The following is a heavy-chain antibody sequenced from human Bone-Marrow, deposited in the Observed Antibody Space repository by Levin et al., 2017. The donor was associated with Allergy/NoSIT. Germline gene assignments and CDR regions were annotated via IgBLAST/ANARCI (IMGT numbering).Heavy chain of an antibody. Sequence: GGSLRLSCAASGFTFSGHDMHWVRQVPGKSPEWVSVINTAGITDYSYSVKGRFTISRDNAKNTFYLQMNSLRAGDTAVYYCAREGLEGLDAFDAWGRGTMVTVSS. V-gene: IGHV3-13*04. CDR2: INTAGIT. CDR1: GFTFSGHD. CDR3: AREGLEGLDAFDA. J-gene: IGHJ3*01. D-gene: IGHD3-16*01.